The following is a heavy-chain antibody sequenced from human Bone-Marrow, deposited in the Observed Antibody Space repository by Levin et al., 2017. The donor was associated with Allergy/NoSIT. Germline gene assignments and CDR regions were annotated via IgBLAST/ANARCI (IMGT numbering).Heavy chain of an antibody. J-gene: IGHJ4*02. CDR2: VTDYASAT. Sequence: HAGGSLRLSCAASGFDFHSFALTWVRQAPGKGLEWVSAVTDYASATYYADSVKGRFTISRDNSKNMLYLEMNDLRVEDSAIYYCTKLTYWDSTRYSGSDYWGRGTLVAVSS. CDR3: TKLTYWDSTRYSGSDY. CDR1: GFDFHSFA. D-gene: IGHD3-10*01. V-gene: IGHV3-23*01.